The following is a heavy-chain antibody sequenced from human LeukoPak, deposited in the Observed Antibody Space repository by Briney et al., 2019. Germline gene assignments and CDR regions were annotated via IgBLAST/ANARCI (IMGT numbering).Heavy chain of an antibody. CDR2: IYDSGST. J-gene: IGHJ4*02. V-gene: IGHV4-30-4*01. Sequence: KPSETLSLTCTVSGGSISSGDYYWSWIRQPPGKGLEWIGYIYDSGSTYYNPSLESRVTMSVATSKHQFSLKLSSVTAADTAVYYCAVVAATLAYWGQGTLVTVSS. D-gene: IGHD2-15*01. CDR1: GGSISSGDYY. CDR3: AVVAATLAY.